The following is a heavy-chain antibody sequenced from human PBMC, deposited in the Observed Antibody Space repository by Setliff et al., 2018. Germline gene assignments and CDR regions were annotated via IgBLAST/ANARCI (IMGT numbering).Heavy chain of an antibody. V-gene: IGHV3-66*01. CDR2: IYSSGST. J-gene: IGHJ6*03. CDR1: GFAVSGAY. Sequence: PAGSLRLSCAGPGFAVSGAYMSWVRQAPGKGLEWVSIIYSSGSTDYAHSVKGRFTISRDNSKNTLYMQMNGLRAEDTGVYYCARARGRNYMDVWGKGTTVTVSS. CDR3: ARARGRNYMDV.